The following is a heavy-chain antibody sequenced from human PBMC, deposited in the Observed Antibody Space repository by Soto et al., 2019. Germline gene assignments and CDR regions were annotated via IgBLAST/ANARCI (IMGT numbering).Heavy chain of an antibody. D-gene: IGHD3-3*02. Sequence: QVQLVQSGAEVKTPGSSVKVSCKASGGTFSSYAISWVRQAPGQGLEWLGGIIPIFGTATYAQKFQGRVTTAADKSTGTAYMELSSLRSEDTAVFYGACLEEALIYYLGQGTLVTVSS. CDR1: GGTFSSYA. CDR3: ACLEEALIYY. J-gene: IGHJ4*02. V-gene: IGHV1-69*06. CDR2: IIPIFGTA.